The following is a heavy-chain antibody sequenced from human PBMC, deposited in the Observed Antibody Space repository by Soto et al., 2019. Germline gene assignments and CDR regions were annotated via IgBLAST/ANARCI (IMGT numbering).Heavy chain of an antibody. CDR2: IIPILGIA. CDR1: GGTFSSYT. V-gene: IGHV1-69*08. Sequence: QVQLVQSGAEVKKPGSSVKVSCKASGGTFSSYTISWVRQAPGQGLEWMGRIIPILGIANYAQEFQGRVTITADKSTSTAYMELSSLRSEDTAVYYCARDEYSSSSGVYWYFDLWGRGTLVTVSS. CDR3: ARDEYSSSSGVYWYFDL. D-gene: IGHD6-6*01. J-gene: IGHJ2*01.